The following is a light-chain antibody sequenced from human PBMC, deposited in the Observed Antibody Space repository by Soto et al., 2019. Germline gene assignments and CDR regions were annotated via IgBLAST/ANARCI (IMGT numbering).Light chain of an antibody. CDR3: QQYNNWPPA. J-gene: IGKJ1*01. CDR2: GAS. V-gene: IGKV3-15*01. CDR1: QSVSSN. Sequence: EIVMTQSPATLSVSPGERATLPCRASQSVSSNLAWYQQKPGQAPRLLIYGASTRATGIPARFSGSGSGTEFTLTISSLQSEDFAVYYCQQYNNWPPAFGQGNKV.